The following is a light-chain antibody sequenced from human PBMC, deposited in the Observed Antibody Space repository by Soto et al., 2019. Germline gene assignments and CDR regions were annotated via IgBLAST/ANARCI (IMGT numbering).Light chain of an antibody. CDR2: GAS. J-gene: IGKJ2*01. Sequence: EIVMTQSPGTLSVFPGERATLSCRASQSVRTNLAWYQQKPAQAPRLLIYGASTRAPGIPARFSGSGAGTELTLTISSLQSEDFAVYYCQQYNDWPGTFGQGTTLEVK. V-gene: IGKV3-15*01. CDR1: QSVRTN. CDR3: QQYNDWPGT.